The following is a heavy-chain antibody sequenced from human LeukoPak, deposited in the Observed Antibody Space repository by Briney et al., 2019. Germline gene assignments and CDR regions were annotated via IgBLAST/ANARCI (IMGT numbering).Heavy chain of an antibody. CDR1: GGSISSYY. V-gene: IGHV4-4*07. CDR2: IFTSESP. D-gene: IGHD6-13*01. Sequence: PSETLSLTCTVSGGSISSYYWSWIRQPAGKGLEWIGRIFTSESPNYNPSLKSRVTMSVDTSKNQFPLKLRSVTAADTAVYYCARVSSSWYQDWYFDLWGRGTLVTVSS. J-gene: IGHJ2*01. CDR3: ARVSSSWYQDWYFDL.